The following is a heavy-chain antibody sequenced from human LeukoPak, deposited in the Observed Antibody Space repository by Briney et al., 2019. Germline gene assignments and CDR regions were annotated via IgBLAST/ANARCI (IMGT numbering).Heavy chain of an antibody. J-gene: IGHJ4*02. Sequence: ASVKVSCTASGGTFSSYAISWVRQAPGQGLEWMGRIIPILGIANYAQKFQGRVTITADKSTSTAYMELSSLRSEDTAVYYCARDGDGGNSDHWGQGTLVTVSS. V-gene: IGHV1-69*04. CDR3: ARDGDGGNSDH. CDR2: IIPILGIA. CDR1: GGTFSSYA. D-gene: IGHD4-23*01.